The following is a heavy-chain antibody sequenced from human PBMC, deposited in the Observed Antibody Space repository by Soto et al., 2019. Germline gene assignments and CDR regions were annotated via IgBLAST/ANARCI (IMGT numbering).Heavy chain of an antibody. CDR3: VRGGSTRWGVFDS. V-gene: IGHV3-23*01. CDR1: GFTFNSNA. J-gene: IGHJ4*02. D-gene: IGHD3-10*01. CDR2: ISGRGRDI. Sequence: EVPLLESGGGLVQPGGSLRLSCGASGFTFNSNAMNWVRQVPGKGLEWVSVISGRGRDIYYADSVKDRFTISRDISKSTLYLQMNSLRAEDTAIYYCVRGGSTRWGVFDSWGQGTLVTVSS.